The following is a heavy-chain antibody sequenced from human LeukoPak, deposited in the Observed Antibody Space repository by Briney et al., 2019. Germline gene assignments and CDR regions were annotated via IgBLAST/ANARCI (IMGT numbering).Heavy chain of an antibody. J-gene: IGHJ4*02. CDR3: ARVYRSSSGYCFDY. CDR1: GFTFSNYW. V-gene: IGHV3-7*01. D-gene: IGHD6-6*01. Sequence: GGSLRLSCAASGFTFSNYWMSWVRQGPGKGLEWVANIKQDGSEKYYVDSVKGRFTISRDNAESSLFPQMNSLRAEDTAVYYCARVYRSSSGYCFDYWAQGTLVTVSS. CDR2: IKQDGSEK.